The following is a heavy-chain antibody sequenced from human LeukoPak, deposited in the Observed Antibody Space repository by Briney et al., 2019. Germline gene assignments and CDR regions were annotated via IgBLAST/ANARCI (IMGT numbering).Heavy chain of an antibody. CDR3: ARALNKGYCSSTSCYPDAFDI. Sequence: SETLSLTCTVSGGSISSSSYYWGWIRQPPGKGLEWIGSIYYSGSTYYNPSLKSRVTISVDTSKNQFSLKLSSVTAADTAVYYCARALNKGYCSSTSCYPDAFDIWDQGTMVTVSS. CDR2: IYYSGST. CDR1: GGSISSSSYY. J-gene: IGHJ3*02. D-gene: IGHD2-2*01. V-gene: IGHV4-39*07.